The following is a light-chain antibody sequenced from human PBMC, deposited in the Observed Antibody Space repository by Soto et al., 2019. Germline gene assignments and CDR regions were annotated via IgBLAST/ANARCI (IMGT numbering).Light chain of an antibody. CDR3: TAWDDSLNVYV. V-gene: IGLV1-47*01. Sequence: QSVLTQPPSASGTPGQRVTISCSGSSSNIGSNYVSWYQQLPGTAPKLLIYRNNQRPSGAPDRFSGSKSGTSASLAISGLRSEDEADYYCTAWDDSLNVYVFGTGTKVTVL. CDR2: RNN. J-gene: IGLJ1*01. CDR1: SSNIGSNY.